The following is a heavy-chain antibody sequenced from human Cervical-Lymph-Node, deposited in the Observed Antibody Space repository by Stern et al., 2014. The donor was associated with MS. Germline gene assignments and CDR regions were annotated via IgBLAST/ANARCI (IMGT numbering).Heavy chain of an antibody. V-gene: IGHV5-51*01. CDR3: TKSVSYGYALGWFDP. J-gene: IGHJ5*02. Sequence: EVHLVPSGPEVKKPGESLKISCKGSGYSFANYWIGWVRQMPGKGLEWIGAIYPGDSDTRYSPSFQGQVTFSADKSVNTAYLQWSSLKASDTAIYYCTKSVSYGYALGWFDPWGQGTLVTVLS. D-gene: IGHD1-26*01. CDR2: IYPGDSDT. CDR1: GYSFANYW.